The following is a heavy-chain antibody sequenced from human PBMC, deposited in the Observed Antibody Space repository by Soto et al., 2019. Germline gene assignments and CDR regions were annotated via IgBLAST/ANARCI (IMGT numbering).Heavy chain of an antibody. V-gene: IGHV1-18*04. CDR2: IFPYTGDT. CDR1: AYAFNTYA. D-gene: IGHD6-13*01. CDR3: DRGGFSRSWRLDS. Sequence: ASVKVSCKTSAYAFNTYAINWVRQAPGQGLEWMGSIFPYTGDTHYAQHLQGRFTMTTDTSTNTAYMDLASLRSDDTGVYYCDRGGFSRSWRLDSWGPGTLVTVSS. J-gene: IGHJ4*02.